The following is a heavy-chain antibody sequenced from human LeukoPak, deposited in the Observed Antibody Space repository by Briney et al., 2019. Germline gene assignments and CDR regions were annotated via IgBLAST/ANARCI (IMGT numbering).Heavy chain of an antibody. CDR1: GGSISSGGYY. D-gene: IGHD2-15*01. CDR2: IYYSGTT. J-gene: IGHJ4*02. V-gene: IGHV4-61*08. Sequence: PSQTLSLTCTVSGGSISSGGYYWSWIRQPPGKGLEWIGYIYYSGTTNYNPSLKSRVTLSVDTSKNQFSLKLSSVTAADTAVYYCASTTRCSGGSCYPMPTDYWGQGTLVTVSS. CDR3: ASTTRCSGGSCYPMPTDY.